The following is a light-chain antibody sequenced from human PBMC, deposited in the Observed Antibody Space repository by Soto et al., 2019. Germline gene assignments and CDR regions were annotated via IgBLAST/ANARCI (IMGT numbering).Light chain of an antibody. V-gene: IGKV3-20*01. Sequence: IVLTQSPGTLSFSPGERATLSCRASQSVSVRHLAWYHQKPGQAPRLLIYGASSRATGIPDRISGTGSGTDFTLTISRLEPEDFAVYYCQQYGDSLITFGQGTRLEI. CDR3: QQYGDSLIT. CDR2: GAS. CDR1: QSVSVRH. J-gene: IGKJ5*01.